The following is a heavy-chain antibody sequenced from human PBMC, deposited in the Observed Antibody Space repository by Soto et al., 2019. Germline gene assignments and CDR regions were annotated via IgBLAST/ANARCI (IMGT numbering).Heavy chain of an antibody. V-gene: IGHV6-1*01. D-gene: IGHD4-17*01. Sequence: PSQTLSLTCAISGDSVSSNSAAWNWIRQSPSSGLEWLGRTYYRSKWYNDYAVAVKSRISISPDTSKNQFSLQLNSVTPEDTAVYYCARLRWGAGIDYWGQGALVTVSS. CDR3: ARLRWGAGIDY. CDR2: TYYRSKWYN. CDR1: GDSVSSNSAA. J-gene: IGHJ4*02.